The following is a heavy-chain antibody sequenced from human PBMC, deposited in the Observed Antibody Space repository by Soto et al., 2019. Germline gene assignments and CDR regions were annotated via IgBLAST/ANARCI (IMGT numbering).Heavy chain of an antibody. D-gene: IGHD1-26*01. CDR3: AKVSGSYYYGMDV. V-gene: IGHV4-4*02. CDR1: GGSISSSNW. J-gene: IGHJ6*02. CDR2: IYHSGST. Sequence: QVQLQESGPGLVKPSGTLSLTCAVSGGSISSSNWWSWVRQPPGKGLEWIGEIYHSGSTNYNPSLKHRVTISVDKSKNQFSLTLSSVTAADTAVYYCAKVSGSYYYGMDVWGQGTTVTVSS.